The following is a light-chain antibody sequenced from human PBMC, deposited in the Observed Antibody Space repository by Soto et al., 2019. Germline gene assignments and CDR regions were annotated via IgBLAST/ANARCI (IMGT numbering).Light chain of an antibody. CDR1: QGIINY. CDR3: QQLCMCPPA. Sequence: IQLTQSPSSLSASMGASVTITCRASQGIINYLAWYQQKPGKAPKLLIYGASTLQGGVTSRFSGSGSGTDFTLTVSSLQPEDLATYYCQQLCMCPPASGPGTKVDIK. J-gene: IGKJ3*01. V-gene: IGKV1-9*01. CDR2: GAS.